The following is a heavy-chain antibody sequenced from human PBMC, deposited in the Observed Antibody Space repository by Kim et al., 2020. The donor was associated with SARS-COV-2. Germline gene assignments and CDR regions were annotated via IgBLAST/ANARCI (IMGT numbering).Heavy chain of an antibody. Sequence: GGSLRLSCAASGFTFSSYGMHWVRQAPGKGLEWVAVIWYDGSNKYYADSVKGRFTISRDNSKNTLYLQMNSLRAEDTAVYYCARDYYGSGSYYISYYYYGMDVWGQGTTVTVSS. CDR3: ARDYYGSGSYYISYYYYGMDV. V-gene: IGHV3-33*01. CDR1: GFTFSSYG. J-gene: IGHJ6*02. D-gene: IGHD3-10*01. CDR2: IWYDGSNK.